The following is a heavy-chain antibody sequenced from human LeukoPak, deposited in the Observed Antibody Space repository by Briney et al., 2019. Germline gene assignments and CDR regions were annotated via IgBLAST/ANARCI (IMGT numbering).Heavy chain of an antibody. J-gene: IGHJ4*02. CDR2: INSSGDYT. V-gene: IGHV3-21*01. D-gene: IGHD6-6*01. CDR3: ARGPNSNWSGLDF. CDR1: EFSFSSHS. Sequence: GGSLRLSCAASEFSFSSHSMNWVRQAPGKGLEWVSTINSSGDYTCYADSVKGRFTISRDNAKNTLYLQVNNLRAEDTAVYYCARGPNSNWSGLDFWGQGTLLTVSS.